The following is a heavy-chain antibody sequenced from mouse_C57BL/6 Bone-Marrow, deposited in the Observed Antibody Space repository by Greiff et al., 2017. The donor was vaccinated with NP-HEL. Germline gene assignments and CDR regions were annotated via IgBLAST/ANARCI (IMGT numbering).Heavy chain of an antibody. J-gene: IGHJ2*01. CDR1: GYSFTGYY. V-gene: IGHV1-42*01. CDR2: INPSTGGT. D-gene: IGHD1-1*01. CDR3: ARRGAYYYGSSYVEFGG. Sequence: EVQLQQSGPELVKLGASVKISCKASGYSFTGYYMNWVKQSPEKSLEWIGEINPSTGGTTYNQKFKAKATLTVDKSSSTAYMQLKSLTSEDSAVYYCARRGAYYYGSSYVEFGGWGKGTTLTVAS.